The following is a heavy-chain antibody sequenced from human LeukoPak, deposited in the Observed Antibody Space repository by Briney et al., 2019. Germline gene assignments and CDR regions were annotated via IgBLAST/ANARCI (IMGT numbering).Heavy chain of an antibody. V-gene: IGHV3-33*01. J-gene: IGHJ4*02. CDR2: IWYDGSKE. CDR3: ARDNASGNFFDY. D-gene: IGHD6-19*01. CDR1: GFTFSDHG. Sequence: GGSLRLSCAASGFTFSDHGMYWVRQAPGKGLEWMEVIWYDGSKEYHADSVRGRFSISRDNSQNTLFLQMNSLRAEDTAVYYCARDNASGNFFDYWGQGALVTVSS.